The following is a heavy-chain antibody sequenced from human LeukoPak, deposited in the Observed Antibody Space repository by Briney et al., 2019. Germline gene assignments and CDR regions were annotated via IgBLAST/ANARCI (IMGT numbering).Heavy chain of an antibody. CDR2: IYYSGST. Sequence: PSETLSLTCTVSGGSISSYYWSWIRQPPGKGLEWIGYIYYSGSTNYNPSLKSRVTISVDTSKNQFSLKLSSVTAADTAVYYCARVSWGDFWSGYYYYMDVWGKGTTVTVSS. V-gene: IGHV4-59*01. CDR1: GGSISSYY. CDR3: ARVSWGDFWSGYYYYMDV. J-gene: IGHJ6*03. D-gene: IGHD3-3*01.